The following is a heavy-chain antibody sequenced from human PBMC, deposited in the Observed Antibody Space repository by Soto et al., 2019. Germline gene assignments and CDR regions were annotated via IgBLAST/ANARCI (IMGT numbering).Heavy chain of an antibody. Sequence: PGGSLRLSCAASGFTSSSYAMSWVRQAPGKGLEWVSAISGSGGSTYYADSVKGRFTISRDNSKNTLYLQMNSQRAEDTAVYYCAKSNPSIITWDAFDIWGQGTMVTVSS. CDR3: AKSNPSIITWDAFDI. V-gene: IGHV3-23*01. J-gene: IGHJ3*02. CDR1: GFTSSSYA. D-gene: IGHD3-16*01. CDR2: ISGSGGST.